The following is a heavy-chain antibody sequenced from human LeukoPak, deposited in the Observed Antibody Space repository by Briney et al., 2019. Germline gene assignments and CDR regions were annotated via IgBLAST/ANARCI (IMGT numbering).Heavy chain of an antibody. CDR3: AKDRSSPCLDY. CDR2: IRYDGRNK. J-gene: IGHJ4*02. CDR1: GFTFSSYG. V-gene: IGHV3-30*02. Sequence: GGSLRLSCAVSGFTFSSYGMHWVRQALGKGVEWVAFIRYDGRNKYYADSVKGRFTISRDNSKNTLYLQMNSLRAEDTAVYYCAKDRSSPCLDYWGQGTLVTVSS.